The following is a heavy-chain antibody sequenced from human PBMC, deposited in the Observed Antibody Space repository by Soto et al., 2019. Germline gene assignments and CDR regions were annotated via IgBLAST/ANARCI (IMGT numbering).Heavy chain of an antibody. CDR2: IWYDGSNK. Sequence: QVQLVESGGGVVQPGGSLRLSCAASGFTFSSYGMHWVRQAPGKGLEWVAVIWYDGSNKYYADSVKGRFTISRDNSKNTLYLQMNSMRAEDTAVYYCARDRHYGGNYRVGVALDYWGQGTLVTVSS. D-gene: IGHD4-17*01. V-gene: IGHV3-33*01. CDR3: ARDRHYGGNYRVGVALDY. J-gene: IGHJ4*02. CDR1: GFTFSSYG.